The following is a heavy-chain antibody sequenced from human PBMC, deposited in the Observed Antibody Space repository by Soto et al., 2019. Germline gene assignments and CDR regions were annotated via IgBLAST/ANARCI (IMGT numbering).Heavy chain of an antibody. CDR2: INPSGGST. V-gene: IGHV1-46*01. J-gene: IGHJ6*02. Sequence: GASVKVSCKASRYTFASCYIPWVRQSPEQGLEWMGIINPSGGSTIYEQKFQGRVTMTGDTSTSTVYMELSSLRSEDKAVYYCARHTAMALYYYYGMDVWGQGTTVTVSS. D-gene: IGHD5-18*01. CDR3: ARHTAMALYYYYGMDV. CDR1: RYTFASCY.